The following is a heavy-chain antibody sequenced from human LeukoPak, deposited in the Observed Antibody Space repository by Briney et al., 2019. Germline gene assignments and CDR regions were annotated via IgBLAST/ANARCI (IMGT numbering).Heavy chain of an antibody. V-gene: IGHV4-59*12. CDR1: GGSISSYY. CDR2: IYYSGST. J-gene: IGHJ6*03. D-gene: IGHD3-16*02. CDR3: ARGRGYDYVWGSYRYPYYYYYMDV. Sequence: SETLSLTCTVSGGSISSYYWSWIRQPPGKGLEWIGYIYYSGSTNYNPSLKSRVTISVDTSKNQFSLKLSSVTAADTAVYYCARGRGYDYVWGSYRYPYYYYYMDVWGKGTTVTVSS.